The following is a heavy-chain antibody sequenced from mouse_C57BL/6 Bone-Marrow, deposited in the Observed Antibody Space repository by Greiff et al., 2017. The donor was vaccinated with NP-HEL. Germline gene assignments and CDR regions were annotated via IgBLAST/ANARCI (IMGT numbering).Heavy chain of an antibody. CDR1: GYTFTSYW. V-gene: IGHV1-64*01. CDR2: IHPNSGST. Sequence: VQLQQPGAELVKPGASVKLSCKASGYTFTSYWMHWVKQRPGQGLEWIGMIHPNSGSTNYNEKFKSKATLTVDKSSSTAYMQLSSLTSEDSAVYDGARESDGDCYGDYWGKGTTLTVSS. D-gene: IGHD1-1*02. J-gene: IGHJ2*01. CDR3: ARESDGDCYGDY.